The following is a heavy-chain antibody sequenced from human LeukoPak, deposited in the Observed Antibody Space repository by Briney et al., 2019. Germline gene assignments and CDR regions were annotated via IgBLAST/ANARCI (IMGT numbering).Heavy chain of an antibody. J-gene: IGHJ4*02. CDR2: ISAYNGNT. CDR3: ARAGGYSYPDYFDY. CDR1: GYTFTSYY. D-gene: IGHD5-18*01. Sequence: GASVKVSCKASGYTFTSYYMHWVRQAPGQGLEWMGWISAYNGNTNYAQKLQGRVTMTTDTSTSTAYMELRSLRSDDTAVYYCARAGGYSYPDYFDYWGQGTLVTVSS. V-gene: IGHV1-18*04.